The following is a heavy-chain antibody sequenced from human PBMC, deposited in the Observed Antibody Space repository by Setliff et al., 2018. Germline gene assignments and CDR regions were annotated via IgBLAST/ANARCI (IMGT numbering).Heavy chain of an antibody. CDR2: IRYDSNIK. CDR3: VPGRGS. Sequence: GGSLRLSCAASGLTFSSDAMTWVRQTPGKGLEWLAFIRYDSNIKYYADSVKGRFTISRDNSKNTFYLQMNSLRLDDTAVFYCVPGRGSWGQGALVTVSS. D-gene: IGHD6-25*01. V-gene: IGHV3-30*02. CDR1: GLTFSSDA. J-gene: IGHJ5*02.